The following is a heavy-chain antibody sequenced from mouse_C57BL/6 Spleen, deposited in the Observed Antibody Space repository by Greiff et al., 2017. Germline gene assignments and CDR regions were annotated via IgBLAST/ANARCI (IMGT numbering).Heavy chain of an antibody. CDR1: GYTFTSYW. CDR3: ARYDGYSYSMDY. D-gene: IGHD2-3*01. CDR2: INPSSGYT. J-gene: IGHJ4*01. Sequence: QVQLQPSGAELAKPGASVKLSCKASGYTFTSYWMHWVTQRPGQGLEWIGYINPSSGYTKYNQKFKDKATLTAEKSSSTAYMQLSSLTYEDSAVYYCARYDGYSYSMDYWGKGTSVTVSS. V-gene: IGHV1-7*01.